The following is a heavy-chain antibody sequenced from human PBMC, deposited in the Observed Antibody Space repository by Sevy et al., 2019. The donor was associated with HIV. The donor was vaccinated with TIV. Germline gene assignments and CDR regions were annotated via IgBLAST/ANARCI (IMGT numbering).Heavy chain of an antibody. CDR3: AHETFGRFES. CDR1: VFTFSANW. Sequence: GGSLRLSCAASVFTFSANWMNWVRQAPGKGLEWVANIKADGSDKHYVDSVEGRFTISRDNAKNLLFLQMSSLRVEDTAVYYCAHETFGRFESWGQGTLVTVSS. V-gene: IGHV3-7*01. CDR2: IKADGSDK. J-gene: IGHJ4*02. D-gene: IGHD3-16*01.